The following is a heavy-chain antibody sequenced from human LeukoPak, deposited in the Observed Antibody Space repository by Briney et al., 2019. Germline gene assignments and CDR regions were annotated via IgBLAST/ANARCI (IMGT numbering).Heavy chain of an antibody. CDR3: ASSGDLGGAFDI. Sequence: SETLSLTCTVSGGSISSGGSYWSWIRQHPGKGLEWIGYIYYSGSTYYNPSLKSRVTISVDTSKNQFSLKLSSVTAADTAVYYCASSGDLGGAFDIWGQGTMVTVSS. V-gene: IGHV4-31*03. D-gene: IGHD7-27*01. J-gene: IGHJ3*02. CDR2: IYYSGST. CDR1: GGSISSGGSY.